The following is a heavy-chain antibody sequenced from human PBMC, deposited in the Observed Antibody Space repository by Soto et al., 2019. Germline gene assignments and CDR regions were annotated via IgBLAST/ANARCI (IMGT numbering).Heavy chain of an antibody. CDR3: ARASSSSPYNWFDP. CDR1: GYTFTCYY. V-gene: IGHV1-2*04. D-gene: IGHD6-6*01. Sequence: ASVKVSCKASGYTFTCYYMHWVRQAPGQGLEWMGWINPNSGGTNYAQKFQGWVTMTRDTSISTAYMELSRLRSDDTAVYYCARASSSSPYNWFDPWGQGTLVTVSS. CDR2: INPNSGGT. J-gene: IGHJ5*02.